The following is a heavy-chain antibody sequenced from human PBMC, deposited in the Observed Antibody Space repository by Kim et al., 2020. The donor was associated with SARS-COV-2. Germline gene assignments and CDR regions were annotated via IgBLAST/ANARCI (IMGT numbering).Heavy chain of an antibody. Sequence: SPSLKSRVTISLDTSKNHFSLKLSSVAAAYTAVYYCARADCWSGPRPFDYWGQGTLVTVSS. V-gene: IGHV4-59*12. D-gene: IGHD3-3*01. CDR3: ARADCWSGPRPFDY. J-gene: IGHJ4*02.